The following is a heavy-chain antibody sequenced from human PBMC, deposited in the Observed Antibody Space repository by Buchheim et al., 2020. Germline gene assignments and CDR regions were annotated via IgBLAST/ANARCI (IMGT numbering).Heavy chain of an antibody. J-gene: IGHJ6*02. CDR2: IYYSGST. V-gene: IGHV4-30-4*01. CDR3: AREPAYYYDSSGYYYIYGMDV. Sequence: QVQLQESGPGLVKPSQTLSLTCTVSGGSISSGDYYWSWIRQPPGKGLEWIGYIYYSGSTYYNPSLKSRVTISVDTSKNQFSLKLSSVTAADTVVYYCAREPAYYYDSSGYYYIYGMDVWGQGTT. CDR1: GGSISSGDYY. D-gene: IGHD3-22*01.